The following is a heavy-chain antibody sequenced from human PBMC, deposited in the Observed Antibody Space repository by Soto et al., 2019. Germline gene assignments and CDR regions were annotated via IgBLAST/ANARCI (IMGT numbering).Heavy chain of an antibody. CDR3: ARETTYVGFDY. V-gene: IGHV3-30-3*01. CDR2: ISYDGSNK. D-gene: IGHD1-1*01. Sequence: GGSLRLSCAASGTTFSSYAMHWVRQAPGKGLEWVAVISYDGSNKYYADSVKGRFTISRDNSKNTLYLQMNSLRAEDTAVYYCARETTYVGFDYWGQGTLVTVSS. CDR1: GTTFSSYA. J-gene: IGHJ4*02.